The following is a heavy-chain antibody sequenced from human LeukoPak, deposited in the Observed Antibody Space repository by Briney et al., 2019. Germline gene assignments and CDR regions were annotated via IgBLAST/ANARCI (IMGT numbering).Heavy chain of an antibody. Sequence: ASVKVSCKASGYTFTSYGISWVRQAPGQGLEWMGWISAYNGNTNYAQKLQGRVTMTTDTSTSTAYMELRSLRSDDTAVYYCARDLRNYDFWSGYHITPFDYWGQGTLVTVSS. CDR1: GYTFTSYG. J-gene: IGHJ4*02. CDR2: ISAYNGNT. V-gene: IGHV1-18*01. CDR3: ARDLRNYDFWSGYHITPFDY. D-gene: IGHD3-3*01.